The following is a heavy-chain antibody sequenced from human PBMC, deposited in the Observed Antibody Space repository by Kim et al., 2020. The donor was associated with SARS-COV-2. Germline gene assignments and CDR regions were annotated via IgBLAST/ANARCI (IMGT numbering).Heavy chain of an antibody. Sequence: GGSLRLSCAASGFTFSSYSMNWVRQAPGKGLEWVSSISTSSSYIYYADSVKGRFTISRDNAKNSLYLQLNSLRAEDTAVYYCAAPHVAGWIMDFDYWGQGTLVTVSS. CDR2: ISTSSSYI. D-gene: IGHD6-19*01. CDR1: GFTFSSYS. V-gene: IGHV3-21*01. CDR3: AAPHVAGWIMDFDY. J-gene: IGHJ4*02.